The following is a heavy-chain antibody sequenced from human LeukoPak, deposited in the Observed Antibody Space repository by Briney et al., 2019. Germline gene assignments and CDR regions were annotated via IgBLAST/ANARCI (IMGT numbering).Heavy chain of an antibody. D-gene: IGHD6-19*01. Sequence: SETLSLTCTVSGGSISSYYWSWIRQPPGKGLEWIGYIYYSGSTNYNPSLKSRVTISVDTSKNQFSLKLSSVTAADTAVYYCARMEGQWLDYYYYGMDVWGQGTTVTVSS. CDR3: ARMEGQWLDYYYYGMDV. V-gene: IGHV4-59*08. CDR2: IYYSGST. J-gene: IGHJ6*02. CDR1: GGSISSYY.